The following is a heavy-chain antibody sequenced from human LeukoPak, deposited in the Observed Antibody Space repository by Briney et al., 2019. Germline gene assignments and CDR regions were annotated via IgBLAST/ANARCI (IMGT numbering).Heavy chain of an antibody. CDR1: GGSFSGYY. CDR3: ARLANGDYGGEEVDY. J-gene: IGHJ4*02. D-gene: IGHD4-17*01. V-gene: IGHV4-34*01. CDR2: INHSGST. Sequence: SETLSLTCAVYGGSFSGYYWSWIRQPPGKGLEWIGEINHSGSTNYNPSLKSRVTISVDTSKNQFSLKLSSVTAADTAVYYCARLANGDYGGEEVDYWGQGTLVTVSS.